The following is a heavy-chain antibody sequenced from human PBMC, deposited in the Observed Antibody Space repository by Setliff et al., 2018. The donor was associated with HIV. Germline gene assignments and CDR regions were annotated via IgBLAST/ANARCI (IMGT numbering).Heavy chain of an antibody. Sequence: ASVKVSCKASGGTFSSYAISWVRQAPGQGLEWMGGIIPIFGTANYAQKFQGRVTMTTETSTNTAYMELRSLRSDDTAVYYCAREGSGYDYWGQGTLVTVSS. V-gene: IGHV1-69*05. CDR3: AREGSGYDY. D-gene: IGHD5-12*01. J-gene: IGHJ4*02. CDR1: GGTFSSYA. CDR2: IIPIFGTA.